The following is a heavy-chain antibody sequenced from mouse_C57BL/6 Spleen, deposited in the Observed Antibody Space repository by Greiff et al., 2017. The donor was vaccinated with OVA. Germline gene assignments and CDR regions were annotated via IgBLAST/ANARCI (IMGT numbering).Heavy chain of an antibody. D-gene: IGHD2-4*01. CDR1: GYTFTNYW. CDR2: IYPGGGYT. Sequence: VQLQQSGAELVRPGTSVKMSCKASGYTFTNYWIGWAKQRPGHGLEWIGDIYPGGGYTNYNEKFKGKAKLTAGKSSSTAYMQFSSLTSEDSAIYYCARSRGYDYDDGYYAMDYWGQGTSVTVSS. J-gene: IGHJ4*01. V-gene: IGHV1-63*01. CDR3: ARSRGYDYDDGYYAMDY.